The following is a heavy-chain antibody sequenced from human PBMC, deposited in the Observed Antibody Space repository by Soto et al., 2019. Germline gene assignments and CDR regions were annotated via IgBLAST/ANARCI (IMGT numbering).Heavy chain of an antibody. V-gene: IGHV1-69*11. Sequence: QVQLAQSGAEVKKSGSSVKVSCKASGDTFRNYVIGWVRQAPGQGLEWMGNIFPSLGSTNYAQQLRDRLTISAGESAGIAYLDLRRLRSDETAVYYLTTETIAPMATGGPARIWGQGTVVTVSS. CDR2: IFPSLGST. J-gene: IGHJ4*02. CDR3: TTETIAPMATGGPARI. CDR1: GDTFRNYV. D-gene: IGHD2-8*02.